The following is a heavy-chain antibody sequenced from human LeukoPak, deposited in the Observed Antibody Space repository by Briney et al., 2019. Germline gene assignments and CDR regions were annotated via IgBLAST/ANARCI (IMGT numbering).Heavy chain of an antibody. Sequence: ASVKVSCKASGYTFTGYYMHWVRQATGQGLEWMGWISAYNGNTNYAQKLQGRVTMTTDTSTSTAYMELRSLRSDDTAVYYCARDRGIAVAGTEDFYWGQGTLVTVSS. V-gene: IGHV1-18*04. CDR3: ARDRGIAVAGTEDFY. D-gene: IGHD6-19*01. CDR2: ISAYNGNT. J-gene: IGHJ4*02. CDR1: GYTFTGYY.